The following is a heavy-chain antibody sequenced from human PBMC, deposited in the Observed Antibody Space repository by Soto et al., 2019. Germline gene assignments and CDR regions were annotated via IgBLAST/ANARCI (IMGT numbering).Heavy chain of an antibody. CDR1: GGSISSGDYY. CDR3: AREGSCSSTSCYRYFDY. D-gene: IGHD2-2*01. Sequence: SETLSLTCTVSGGSISSGDYYWSWIRQPPGKGLEWIGYIYYSGSTYYNPSLKSRVTISVDTSKNQFSLKLSSVTAADTAVYYCAREGSCSSTSCYRYFDYWGQGTLVTVSS. V-gene: IGHV4-30-4*01. CDR2: IYYSGST. J-gene: IGHJ4*02.